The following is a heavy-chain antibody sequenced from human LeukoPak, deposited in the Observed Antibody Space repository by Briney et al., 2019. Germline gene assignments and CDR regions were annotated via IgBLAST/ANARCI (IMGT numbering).Heavy chain of an antibody. J-gene: IGHJ3*02. CDR3: ARSTPAVALGAFDI. D-gene: IGHD6-19*01. V-gene: IGHV1-69*04. CDR2: IIPILGIA. Sequence: GASVKVSCKASGGTFSSYAISWVRQAPGQGLEWMGRIIPILGIANYAQKFQGRVTITADKSTSTAYMELSSLRSEDTAVYYCARSTPAVALGAFDIWGQGTMVTVSS. CDR1: GGTFSSYA.